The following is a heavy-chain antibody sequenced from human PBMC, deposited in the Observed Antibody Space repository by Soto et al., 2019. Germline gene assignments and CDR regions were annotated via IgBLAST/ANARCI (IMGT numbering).Heavy chain of an antibody. CDR2: IIPIFGTA. Sequence: QVQLVQSGAEVKKPGSSVKLSCKAPGGTFSSYAISWVRQAPGQGLEWMGGIIPIFGTANYAQKFQGRVTITAVESTSTDYMELSSLRSEDTAVYYCARDAVAQTFDPWGQGTLVTVSS. V-gene: IGHV1-69*01. CDR1: GGTFSSYA. CDR3: ARDAVAQTFDP. J-gene: IGHJ5*02.